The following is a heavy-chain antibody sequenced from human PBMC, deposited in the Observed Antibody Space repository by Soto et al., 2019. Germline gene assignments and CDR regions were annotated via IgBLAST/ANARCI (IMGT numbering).Heavy chain of an antibody. CDR3: ARAVTQQYYYYGMDV. CDR2: IYYSGST. V-gene: IGHV4-39*01. Sequence: SETLSLTCTVSGCSISSSSYYWGWIRQPPGKGLEWIGSIYYSGSTYYNPSLKSRVTISVDTSKNQFSLKLSSVTAADTAVYYCARAVTQQYYYYGMDVWGQGTTVT. CDR1: GCSISSSSYY. J-gene: IGHJ6*02. D-gene: IGHD4-17*01.